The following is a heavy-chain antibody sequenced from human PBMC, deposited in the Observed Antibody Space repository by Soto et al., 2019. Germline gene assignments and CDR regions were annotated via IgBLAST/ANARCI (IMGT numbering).Heavy chain of an antibody. CDR1: GGFISSYY. Sequence: SETLSLTCTVSGGFISSYYWSWIRQPPGKGLEWIGYIYYSGSTNYNPSLKSRVTISVDTSKNQFSLKLSSVTAADTAVYYCARVEGDSSSFYYGMDVWGQGTTVTVSS. D-gene: IGHD6-6*01. CDR2: IYYSGST. CDR3: ARVEGDSSSFYYGMDV. J-gene: IGHJ6*02. V-gene: IGHV4-59*01.